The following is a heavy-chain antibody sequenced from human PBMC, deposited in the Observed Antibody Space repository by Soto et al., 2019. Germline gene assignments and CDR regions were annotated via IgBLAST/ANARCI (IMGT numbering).Heavy chain of an antibody. Sequence: QVQLVQSGAEEKKPGASVKVSCKASGYTFTSYAMHWVRQAPGQRREWMGWINAGNGNTKYSQKFQGRVTITRDTSASTAYMELSSLRSEDTAVYYCASEAIAAAAVYGMDVWGQGTTVTVSS. CDR2: INAGNGNT. CDR1: GYTFTSYA. CDR3: ASEAIAAAAVYGMDV. J-gene: IGHJ6*02. D-gene: IGHD6-13*01. V-gene: IGHV1-3*05.